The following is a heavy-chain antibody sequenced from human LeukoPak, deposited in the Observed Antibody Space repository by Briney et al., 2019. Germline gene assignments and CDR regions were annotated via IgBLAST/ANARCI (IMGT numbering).Heavy chain of an antibody. Sequence: ASVKVSCKASGYTFTSYGISWVRQAPGQGPEWMGWISGYNGNTNYAQKFQGRVTVTTDTSTSTAYMELRSLGSDDTAVYYCARVSSPANWFEPWGQGTLVIVSS. D-gene: IGHD6-6*01. J-gene: IGHJ5*02. CDR1: GYTFTSYG. V-gene: IGHV1-18*01. CDR2: ISGYNGNT. CDR3: ARVSSPANWFEP.